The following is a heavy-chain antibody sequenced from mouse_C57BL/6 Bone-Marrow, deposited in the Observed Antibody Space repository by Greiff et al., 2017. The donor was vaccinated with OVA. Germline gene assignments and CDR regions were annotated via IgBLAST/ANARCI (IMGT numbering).Heavy chain of an antibody. V-gene: IGHV1-5*01. D-gene: IGHD2-3*01. Sequence: VQLHQSGTVLARPGASVKMSCKTSGYTFTSYWMHWVKRRPGRGLEWIGAIYPGNSDTSYNQQFKGKAKLTAVTSASTAYMELSSRTNEDAAVYYCYDGYYGDWGQGTTLTVSS. CDR3: YDGYYGD. CDR2: IYPGNSDT. J-gene: IGHJ2*01. CDR1: GYTFTSYW.